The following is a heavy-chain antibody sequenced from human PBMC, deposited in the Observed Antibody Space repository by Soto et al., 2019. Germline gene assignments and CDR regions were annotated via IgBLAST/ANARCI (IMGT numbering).Heavy chain of an antibody. CDR3: AKVPLSLYSADFL. J-gene: IGHJ4*02. D-gene: IGHD5-18*01. CDR1: GYTFTSYA. Sequence: ASLKVSCKASGYTFTSYAMNWVRQAPGERLEGMGWINGGNGDTKYSQRFQDRVTITRDTSADTVSMELSILTSEETAIFYCAKVPLSLYSADFLWGRGPTVTV. V-gene: IGHV1-3*01. CDR2: INGGNGDT.